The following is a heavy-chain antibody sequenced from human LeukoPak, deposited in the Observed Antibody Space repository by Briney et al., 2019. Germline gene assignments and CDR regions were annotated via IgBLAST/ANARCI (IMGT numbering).Heavy chain of an antibody. D-gene: IGHD1-14*01. CDR3: TKGTWGNPFDI. CDR1: GFTFDDYA. CDR2: ISWNSDSI. Sequence: SLRLSCAASGFTFDDYAMHWVRQAPGKSLEWVSGISWNSDSIGYADSVKGRFTISRDNAKRSLYLQMNSLRTEDMALYYCTKGTWGNPFDIWGQGTMVTVSS. V-gene: IGHV3-9*03. J-gene: IGHJ3*02.